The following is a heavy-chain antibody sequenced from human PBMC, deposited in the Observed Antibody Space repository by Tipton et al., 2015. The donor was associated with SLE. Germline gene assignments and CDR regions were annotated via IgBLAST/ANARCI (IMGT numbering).Heavy chain of an antibody. D-gene: IGHD3-3*01. V-gene: IGHV4-59*01. CDR2: FYYSGST. CDR1: GGSMSTYY. J-gene: IGHJ5*02. CDR3: ARGGTVFGVVLNWFDP. Sequence: TLSLTCTVSGGSMSTYYWNWIRQFPGKGLEWIGYFYYSGSTNYNPSLKSRVTISLDKSKNQFPLKLSSVTAADTAVYYCARGGTVFGVVLNWFDPWGQGTLVTVSS.